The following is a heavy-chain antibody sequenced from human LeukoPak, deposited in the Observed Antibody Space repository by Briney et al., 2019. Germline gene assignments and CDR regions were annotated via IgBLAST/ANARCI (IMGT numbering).Heavy chain of an antibody. D-gene: IGHD6-13*01. CDR2: IRYDGSMK. CDR3: AKGAGTYEYFDY. Sequence: PRGSLRLSCVASGFCFSNFSMHWVRPAPGEGLGWVALIRYDGSMKYYADSVKGRFTISRDNSNHTLLLQMNSLRGEDTAVYYCAKGAGTYEYFDYWGQGTLVTVSS. J-gene: IGHJ4*02. CDR1: GFCFSNFS. V-gene: IGHV3-30*02.